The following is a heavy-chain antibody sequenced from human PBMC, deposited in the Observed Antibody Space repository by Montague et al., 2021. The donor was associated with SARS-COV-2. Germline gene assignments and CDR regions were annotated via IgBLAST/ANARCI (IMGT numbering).Heavy chain of an antibody. CDR2: IYDSGST. D-gene: IGHD3-10*02. V-gene: IGHV4-39*02. J-gene: IGHJ3*02. CDR3: ARRGRKLLPVATTFGGFDI. Sequence: SETLSLTCTVSGGSISSNNYYWGWIRQPPGKGLEWIGSIYDSGSTYYNPSLKSRVTISVDTSKNHFSLKLNSVTAADTAVYYCARRGRKLLPVATTFGGFDIWGQGTMVTVSS. CDR1: GGSISSNNYY.